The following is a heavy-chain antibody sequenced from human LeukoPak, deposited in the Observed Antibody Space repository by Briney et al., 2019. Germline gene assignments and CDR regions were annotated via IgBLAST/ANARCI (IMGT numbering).Heavy chain of an antibody. V-gene: IGHV3-23*01. CDR1: GFTFSSYA. Sequence: GGSLRLSCAASGFTFSSYAMHWVRQAPGKGLEWVSAISGSGGSTYYADSVKGRFTISRDNSKNTLYLQMNSLRAEDTAVYYCAKVMDGWELLGGYDYWGQGTLVTVSS. CDR2: ISGSGGST. J-gene: IGHJ4*02. D-gene: IGHD1-26*01. CDR3: AKVMDGWELLGGYDY.